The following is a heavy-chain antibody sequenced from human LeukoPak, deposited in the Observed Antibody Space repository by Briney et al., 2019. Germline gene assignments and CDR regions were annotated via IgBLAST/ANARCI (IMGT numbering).Heavy chain of an antibody. CDR3: ARGQVGAEFDY. J-gene: IGHJ4*02. Sequence: PSETLSLTCAVYGGSFSGYYWSWIRQPPGKGLEWIGEINHSGSTNYNPSLKSRVTISVDTSKNQFSLKLSSVTAADTAVYYCARGQVGAEFDYWGQGTLVTVSS. CDR1: GGSFSGYY. D-gene: IGHD1-26*01. V-gene: IGHV4-34*01. CDR2: INHSGST.